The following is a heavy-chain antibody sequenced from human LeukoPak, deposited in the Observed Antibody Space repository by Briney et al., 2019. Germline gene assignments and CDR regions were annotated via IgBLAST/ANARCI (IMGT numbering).Heavy chain of an antibody. CDR3: ARGVPIGIDYFDY. J-gene: IGHJ4*02. V-gene: IGHV3-7*03. CDR2: IKQDGSEK. CDR1: GFTFSSYW. Sequence: GGSLRLSCAASGFTFSSYWMTWVRQAPGKGLEWVANIKQDGSEKYYVDSVKGRFTISRDNAKNSLYLQMNSLRAEDTAVYYCARGVPIGIDYFDYWGQGTLVTVSS. D-gene: IGHD1-1*01.